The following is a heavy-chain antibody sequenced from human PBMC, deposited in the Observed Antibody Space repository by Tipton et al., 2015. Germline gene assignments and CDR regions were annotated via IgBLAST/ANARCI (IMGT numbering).Heavy chain of an antibody. Sequence: LSLTCAASGFTFSRYNMNWVRQAPGKGLEWVSSISSGSGYIYYADSVKGRFTVSRDNAQTSLYLQMNSLRAEDTAVYYCTRGGLKQQRVDVFDVWGRGTRLTVSS. CDR1: GFTFSRYN. D-gene: IGHD6-13*01. CDR3: TRGGLKQQRVDVFDV. V-gene: IGHV3-21*01. CDR2: ISSGSGYI. J-gene: IGHJ3*01.